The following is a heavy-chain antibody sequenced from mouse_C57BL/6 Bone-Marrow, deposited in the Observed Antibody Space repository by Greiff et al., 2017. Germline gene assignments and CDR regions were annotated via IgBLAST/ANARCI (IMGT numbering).Heavy chain of an antibody. CDR1: GFTFSSYA. Sequence: DVQLVESGGGLVKPGGSLKLSCAASGFTFSSYAMSWVRQTPEKRLEWVATISDGGSYTYYPDNVKGRFTISRDNAKNNLYLQMSHLKSEDTAMYYCARDGRLPAWFAYWGQGTLVTVSA. D-gene: IGHD2-4*01. CDR3: ARDGRLPAWFAY. J-gene: IGHJ3*01. V-gene: IGHV5-4*01. CDR2: ISDGGSYT.